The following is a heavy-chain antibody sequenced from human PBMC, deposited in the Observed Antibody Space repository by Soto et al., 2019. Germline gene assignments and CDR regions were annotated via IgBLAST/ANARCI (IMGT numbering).Heavy chain of an antibody. D-gene: IGHD3-3*01. CDR1: GGSISSSSYY. CDR3: ASHHDFWSGLDNWFDP. CDR2: IYYSGST. J-gene: IGHJ5*02. Sequence: SETLSLTCTVSGGSISSSSYYWGWIRQPPGKGLEWIGSIYYSGSTYYNPSLKSRVTISVDTSKNQFSLKLSSVTAADTALYYCASHHDFWSGLDNWFDPWGQGTLVTVSS. V-gene: IGHV4-39*01.